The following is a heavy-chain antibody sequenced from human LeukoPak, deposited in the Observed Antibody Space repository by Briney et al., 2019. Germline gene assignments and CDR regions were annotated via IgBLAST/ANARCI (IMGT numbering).Heavy chain of an antibody. CDR2: INPNSGGT. Sequence: GASGKVSCKASGYTFTGYYMHWVRQAPGQGLELMGWINPNSGGTNYAQKVRGRGTMTRETSISTAYMELSRLRSDDTAVYYCARDRAVVVVAAILSYWGQGPLVTVSS. V-gene: IGHV1-2*02. CDR3: ARDRAVVVVAAILSY. D-gene: IGHD2-15*01. CDR1: GYTFTGYY. J-gene: IGHJ4*02.